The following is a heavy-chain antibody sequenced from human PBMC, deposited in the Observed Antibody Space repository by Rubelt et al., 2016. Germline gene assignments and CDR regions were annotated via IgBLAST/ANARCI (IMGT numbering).Heavy chain of an antibody. CDR3: ARGSEFVVVVAAYYYFDY. CDR2: ISGSGGST. CDR1: GFTFSSYA. Sequence: GGSLRLSCAASGFTFSSYAMSWVRQAPGKGLEWVSAISGSGGSTYYADSVKGRFTISRDNSKNTLYLQMNSLRAEDTAVYYCARGSEFVVVVAAYYYFDYWGQGTLVTVSS. V-gene: IGHV3-23*01. J-gene: IGHJ4*02. D-gene: IGHD2-15*01.